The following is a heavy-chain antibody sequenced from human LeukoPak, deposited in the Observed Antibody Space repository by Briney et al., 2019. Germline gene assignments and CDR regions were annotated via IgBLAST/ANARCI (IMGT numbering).Heavy chain of an antibody. V-gene: IGHV4-39*07. Sequence: SETLSLTCAVSGASISLSNYHWGWIRQPPGKGLEWIANIYDSGRTFYNPSLKSRVTISVDTSKNQFSLKLSSVTAADTAVYYCAREITSWGQGTLVTVSS. J-gene: IGHJ4*02. CDR3: AREITS. CDR2: IYDSGRT. CDR1: GASISLSNYH. D-gene: IGHD2-2*01.